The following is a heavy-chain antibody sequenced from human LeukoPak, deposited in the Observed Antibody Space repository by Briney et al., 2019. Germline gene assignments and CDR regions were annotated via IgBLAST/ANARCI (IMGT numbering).Heavy chain of an antibody. V-gene: IGHV5-51*01. CDR2: IYPGDSDT. D-gene: IGHD6-13*01. CDR1: AYSLTSYW. CDR3: ARRISSGPLGTAGVDY. J-gene: IGHJ4*02. Sequence: GASLKISCKGSAYSLTSYWIGWVRQMPGKPLECMGSIYPGDSDTRCSPSFQGQVTISADKSISTAYLQWSSLKASDTAMSYCARRISSGPLGTAGVDYWGQGTLVTVSS.